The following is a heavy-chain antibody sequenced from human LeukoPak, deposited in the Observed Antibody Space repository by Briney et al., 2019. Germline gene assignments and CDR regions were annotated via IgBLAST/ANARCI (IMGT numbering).Heavy chain of an antibody. CDR2: IIPIFGTA. CDR1: GGTFSSYA. CDR3: ARESTRADYYDSSGRLDY. Sequence: SVKVSCKASGGTFSSYAISWVGQAPGQGLEWMGGIIPIFGTANYAQKFQGRVTITADESTGTAYMELSSLRSEDTAVYYCARESTRADYYDSSGRLDYWGQGTLVTVSS. V-gene: IGHV1-69*13. J-gene: IGHJ4*02. D-gene: IGHD3-22*01.